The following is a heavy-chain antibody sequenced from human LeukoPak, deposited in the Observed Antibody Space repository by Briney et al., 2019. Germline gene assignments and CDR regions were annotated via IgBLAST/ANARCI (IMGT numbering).Heavy chain of an antibody. CDR2: IYYSGST. V-gene: IGHV4-59*08. D-gene: IGHD5-24*01. J-gene: IGHJ4*02. CDR1: GGSMSSYY. Sequence: SETLSLTCTVPGGSMSSYYWSWVRQPPGKGLEWIGYIYYSGSTKYNPSLKSRVTISVDTSKNQFSLKLSSVTAADTAVYYCARGARAGYNLEPFDYWGQGTLVTVSS. CDR3: ARGARAGYNLEPFDY.